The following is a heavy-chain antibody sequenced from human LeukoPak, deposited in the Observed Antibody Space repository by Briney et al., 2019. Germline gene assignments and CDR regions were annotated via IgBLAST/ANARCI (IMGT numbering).Heavy chain of an antibody. CDR1: GGTFSSYV. J-gene: IGHJ4*02. Sequence: EASVKVSCKASGGTFSSYVISWLRQAPGQGLEWMGVFINMFGTANYAQKFQDRVTIIADKSTSTAYMELSNLRSEDTAIYYCAGGETDYYDSGGYFGDWGQGTLVTVSS. CDR2: FINMFGTA. CDR3: AGGETDYYDSGGYFGD. V-gene: IGHV1-69*06. D-gene: IGHD3-22*01.